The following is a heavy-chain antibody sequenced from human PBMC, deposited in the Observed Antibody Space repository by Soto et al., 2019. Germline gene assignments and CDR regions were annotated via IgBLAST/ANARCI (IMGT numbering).Heavy chain of an antibody. CDR3: AKDRGPCSGNKCSSLYYYYGMDV. CDR1: GFKFGDYA. Sequence: EVQLVESGGGLVQPGRSLRLSCEASGFKFGDYAMHWVRQAPGKGLEWVSGVSWNSEIVGYADSVKGRFTISRDNAKNSLYLEMNSLRTEDTALSYCAKDRGPCSGNKCSSLYYYYGMDVWGQGTTVTVSS. D-gene: IGHD2-15*01. CDR2: VSWNSEIV. J-gene: IGHJ6*02. V-gene: IGHV3-9*01.